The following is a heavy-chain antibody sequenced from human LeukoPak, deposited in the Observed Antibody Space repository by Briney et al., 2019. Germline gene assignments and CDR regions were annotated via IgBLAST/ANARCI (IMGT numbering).Heavy chain of an antibody. CDR1: GYTFNGYY. Sequence: ASVKVSCKASGYTFNGYYLHWVRQAPGQGLEWMGWINPNSGGTNYAQKFQGRVTMTRDTSISTAYMELSRLRSDDTAVYYCARWMTTVVTPDYWGQGTLVTVSS. V-gene: IGHV1-2*02. CDR2: INPNSGGT. D-gene: IGHD4-17*01. CDR3: ARWMTTVVTPDY. J-gene: IGHJ4*02.